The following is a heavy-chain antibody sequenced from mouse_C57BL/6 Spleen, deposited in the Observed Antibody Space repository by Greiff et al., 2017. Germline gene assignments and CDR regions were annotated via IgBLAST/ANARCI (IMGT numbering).Heavy chain of an antibody. CDR1: GYAFSSYW. D-gene: IGHD1-1*01. J-gene: IGHJ4*01. Sequence: VQRVESGAELVKPGASVKISCKASGYAFSSYWMNWVKQRPGKGLEWIGQIYPGDGDTNYNGKFKGKATLTADKSSSTAYMQLSSLTSEDSAVYFCARRGPYYGSSYDAMDYWGQGTSVTVSS. V-gene: IGHV1-80*01. CDR3: ARRGPYYGSSYDAMDY. CDR2: IYPGDGDT.